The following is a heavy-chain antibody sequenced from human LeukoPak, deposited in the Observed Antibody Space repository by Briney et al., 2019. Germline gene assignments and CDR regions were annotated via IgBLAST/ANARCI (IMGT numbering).Heavy chain of an antibody. CDR1: GFTFSSYS. CDR3: ARDLLGWELHYFDY. CDR2: ISGSSSYI. J-gene: IGHJ4*02. D-gene: IGHD1-26*01. V-gene: IGHV3-21*01. Sequence: GGSLRLSCAASGFTFSSYSMNWVRQAPGKGLEWVSSISGSSSYIYYADSVKGRFSISRDNAKNSLYLQMNSLRAEDTAVYYCARDLLGWELHYFDYWGQRTLVTVSS.